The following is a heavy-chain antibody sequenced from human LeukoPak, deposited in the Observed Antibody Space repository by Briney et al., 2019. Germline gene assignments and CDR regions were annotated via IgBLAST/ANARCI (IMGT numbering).Heavy chain of an antibody. D-gene: IGHD3-22*01. J-gene: IGHJ5*02. CDR3: AKFIFYSGSEGYGDR. CDR2: ISYDGSNK. Sequence: GRSLRLSCAASGFTFSSYGMHWVRQAPGKGLEWVAVISYDGSNKYYADSVKGRFTISRDNSKNTLYLQMNSLRAEDTAVYYCAKFIFYSGSEGYGDRWGQGTLVTVSS. CDR1: GFTFSSYG. V-gene: IGHV3-30*18.